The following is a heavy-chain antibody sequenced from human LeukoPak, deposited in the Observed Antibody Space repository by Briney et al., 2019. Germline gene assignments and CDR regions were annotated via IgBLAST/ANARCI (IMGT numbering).Heavy chain of an antibody. V-gene: IGHV1-24*01. CDR3: AVPATAIGPITDY. J-gene: IGHJ4*02. Sequence: ASVKVSCKVSGYTLTELSMHWVRQAPGKGLEWMGGFDPEDGETIYAQKFQGRVTTTEDTSTDTAYMELSNLRSEDTAVYYCAVPATAIGPITDYWGQGTLVTVSS. CDR2: FDPEDGET. D-gene: IGHD2-2*01. CDR1: GYTLTELS.